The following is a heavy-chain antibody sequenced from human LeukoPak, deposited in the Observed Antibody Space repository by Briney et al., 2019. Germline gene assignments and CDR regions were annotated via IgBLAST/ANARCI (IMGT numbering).Heavy chain of an antibody. Sequence: SQTLSLTCTVSGGSISSGSYYGSWIRQPAGKGLEWIGRIYTSGSTNYNPSLKSRVTISVDTSKNQFSLKLSSVTAADTAVYYCARYYYGSPFDIWGQGTMVTVSS. CDR3: ARYYYGSPFDI. CDR2: IYTSGST. D-gene: IGHD3-10*01. CDR1: GGSISSGSYY. V-gene: IGHV4-61*02. J-gene: IGHJ3*02.